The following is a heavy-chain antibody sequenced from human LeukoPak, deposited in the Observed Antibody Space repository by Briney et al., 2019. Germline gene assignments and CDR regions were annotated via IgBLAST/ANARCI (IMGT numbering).Heavy chain of an antibody. CDR2: IDPNSGDA. Sequence: ASVKVSCKASGYTFTSYGISWVRQAPGQGLEWMGWIDPNSGDAKYTQKFQGRVTMTRDTSINTLYLEVRSDDTAVYYCARGEQWLVRYWGQGTLVTVSS. J-gene: IGHJ4*02. CDR1: GYTFTSYG. CDR3: ARGEQWLVRY. D-gene: IGHD6-19*01. V-gene: IGHV1-2*02.